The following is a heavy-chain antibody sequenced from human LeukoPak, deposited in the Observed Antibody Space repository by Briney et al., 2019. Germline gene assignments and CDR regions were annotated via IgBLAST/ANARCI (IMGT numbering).Heavy chain of an antibody. D-gene: IGHD3-9*01. J-gene: IGHJ4*02. CDR1: GFTFDDYA. Sequence: GGSLRLSCAASGFTFDDYAMHWVRQAPGKGLEWVSAISGSGGSTYYADSVKGRFTISRDNSKNTLYLQMNSLRAEDTAVYYCARHNFDWLLDYWGQGTLVTVSS. CDR3: ARHNFDWLLDY. V-gene: IGHV3-23*01. CDR2: ISGSGGST.